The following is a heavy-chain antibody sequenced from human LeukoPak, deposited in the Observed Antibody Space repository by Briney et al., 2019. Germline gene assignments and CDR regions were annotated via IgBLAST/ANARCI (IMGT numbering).Heavy chain of an antibody. CDR3: AHRHTSWSFDY. J-gene: IGHJ4*02. Sequence: XTLXXXFSGFSLSTRGVGVGWIRQPPGKALEWLALIYWDDDKRYSPSLKSRLTITKDTSKNQVVLTMTNMDPVDTATYYCAHRHTSWSFDYWGQGTLVTVSS. V-gene: IGHV2-5*02. D-gene: IGHD2-2*01. CDR2: IYWDDDK. CDR1: GFSLSTRGVG.